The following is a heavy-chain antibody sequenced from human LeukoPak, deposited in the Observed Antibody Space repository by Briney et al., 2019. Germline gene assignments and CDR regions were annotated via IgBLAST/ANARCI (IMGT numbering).Heavy chain of an antibody. V-gene: IGHV3-48*04. CDR2: ISSSSSTI. CDR3: ARDSLMITFGGVSAPFDY. D-gene: IGHD3-16*01. J-gene: IGHJ4*02. Sequence: GGSLRLSCAASGFTFSSYSMNWVRQAPGKGLEWVSYISSSSSTIYYADSVKGRFTISRDNAKNSLYLQMNSLRAEDTAVYYCARDSLMITFGGVSAPFDYWGQGTLVTVSS. CDR1: GFTFSSYS.